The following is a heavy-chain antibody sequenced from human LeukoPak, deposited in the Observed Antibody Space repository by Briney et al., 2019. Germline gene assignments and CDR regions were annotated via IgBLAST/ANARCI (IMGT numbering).Heavy chain of an antibody. J-gene: IGHJ4*02. V-gene: IGHV3-23*01. CDR2: ISGSGGST. Sequence: GGSLRLSCAASGFTFSSYAMSWVRQAPGKGLEWVSAISGSGGSTYYADSVKGRFTISRDNSKNTLYLQMNSLRAEDTAVYYCAKADTPPHIVVVTAIDYWGQGTLVTVSS. CDR1: GFTFSSYA. D-gene: IGHD2-21*02. CDR3: AKADTPPHIVVVTAIDY.